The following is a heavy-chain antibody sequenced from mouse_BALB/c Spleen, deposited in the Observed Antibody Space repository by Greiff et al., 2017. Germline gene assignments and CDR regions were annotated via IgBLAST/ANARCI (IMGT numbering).Heavy chain of an antibody. CDR2: ISTYYGDA. Sequence: QVQLQQSGAELVRPGVSVKISCKGSGYTFTDYAMHWVKQSHAKSLEWIGVISTYYGDASYNQKFKGKATMTVDKSSSTAYMELARLTSEDSAIYYCAREGYDAPGFAYWGQGTLVTVSA. CDR3: AREGYDAPGFAY. CDR1: GYTFTDYA. V-gene: IGHV1S137*01. J-gene: IGHJ3*01. D-gene: IGHD2-2*01.